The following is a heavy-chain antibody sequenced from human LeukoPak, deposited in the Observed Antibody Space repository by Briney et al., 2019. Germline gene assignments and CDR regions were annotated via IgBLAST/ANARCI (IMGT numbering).Heavy chain of an antibody. D-gene: IGHD2-21*02. Sequence: GASVKVSCKASGYTFTSYDINWVRQATGQGLEWMGWMNPNSGNTGYAQKFQGRVTMTRNTSISTAYMELSSLRSEDMAVYYCAKDHVVVTAMPDYWGQGTLVTVSS. CDR1: GYTFTSYD. J-gene: IGHJ4*02. CDR3: AKDHVVVTAMPDY. CDR2: MNPNSGNT. V-gene: IGHV1-8*01.